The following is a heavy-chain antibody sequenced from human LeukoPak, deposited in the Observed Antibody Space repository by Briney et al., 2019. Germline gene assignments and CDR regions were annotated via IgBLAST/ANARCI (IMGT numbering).Heavy chain of an antibody. Sequence: GGSLRLSCAASGFTFSSYAMSWVRQAPGKGLEWVSAISGSGCSTYYADSVKGRFTISRDNSKNTLYLQMNSLRAEDTAVYSCAKDRGRAVAGSEFDYWGQGTLVTVSS. CDR3: AKDRGRAVAGSEFDY. V-gene: IGHV3-23*01. D-gene: IGHD6-19*01. J-gene: IGHJ4*02. CDR2: ISGSGCST. CDR1: GFTFSSYA.